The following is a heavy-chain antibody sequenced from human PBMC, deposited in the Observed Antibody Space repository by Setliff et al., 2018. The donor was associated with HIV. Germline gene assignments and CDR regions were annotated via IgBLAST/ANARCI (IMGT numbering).Heavy chain of an antibody. CDR3: ARLNNGAHYFHFDY. Sequence: SETLSLTCAVYGDSFGGSHWTWIRQPPGKGLEWIGGIYHSGSTYYNPSLKSRVTISVDTSKNHFSLKLSSVTAADTAVYYCARLNNGAHYFHFDYWGQGTLVTVSS. D-gene: IGHD1-20*01. CDR1: GDSFGGSH. V-gene: IGHV4-34*01. J-gene: IGHJ4*02. CDR2: IYHSGST.